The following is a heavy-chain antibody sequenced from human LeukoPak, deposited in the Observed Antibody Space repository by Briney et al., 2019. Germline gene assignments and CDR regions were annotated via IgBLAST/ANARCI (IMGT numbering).Heavy chain of an antibody. CDR2: ISYDGSNK. Sequence: PGRSLRLSCAAAGFPFSSYAMHWVRQAPGKGLEWVAVISYDGSNKYYADSVKGRFTISRDNSKNTLYLQINSLRAEDTAVYYCARDGQGWLMSIGYYYFDYWGQGTLATVSS. CDR1: GFPFSSYA. V-gene: IGHV3-30-3*01. D-gene: IGHD2-15*01. J-gene: IGHJ4*02. CDR3: ARDGQGWLMSIGYYYFDY.